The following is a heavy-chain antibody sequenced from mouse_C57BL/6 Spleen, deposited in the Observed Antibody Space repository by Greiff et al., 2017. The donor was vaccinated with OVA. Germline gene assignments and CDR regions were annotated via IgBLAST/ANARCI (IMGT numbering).Heavy chain of an antibody. D-gene: IGHD1-1*01. CDR3: AKQDYYGSNYAMDY. CDR2: IWGGGST. J-gene: IGHJ4*01. V-gene: IGHV2-9*01. CDR1: GFSLTSYG. Sequence: VKVVDSGPGLVAPSQSLSITCTVSGFSLTSYGVDWVRRPPGKGLEWLGVIWGGGSTNYNSALMSRLSISKDNSKSQVFLKMNSLQTDGTAMYYCAKQDYYGSNYAMDYWGQGTSVTVSS.